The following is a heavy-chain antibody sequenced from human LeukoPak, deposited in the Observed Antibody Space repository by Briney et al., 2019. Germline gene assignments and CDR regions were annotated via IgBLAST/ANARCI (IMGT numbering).Heavy chain of an antibody. D-gene: IGHD4-17*01. CDR2: ISSSSSYI. J-gene: IGHJ4*02. Sequence: NPGGSLRLSCAASGFTFSSYSMNWVRQAPGKGLEWVSSISSSSSYIYYADSVKGRFTISRDNAKNSLYLQMNSLRAEDTAVYYCARGMTTVEGFDYWGQGTLVTVSS. CDR3: ARGMTTVEGFDY. CDR1: GFTFSSYS. V-gene: IGHV3-21*01.